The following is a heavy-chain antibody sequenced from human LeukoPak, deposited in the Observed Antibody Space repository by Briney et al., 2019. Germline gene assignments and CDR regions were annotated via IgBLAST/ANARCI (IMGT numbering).Heavy chain of an antibody. CDR3: ASANPRYYDFWSGYQNYFDY. CDR1: GYTFTSYG. Sequence: ASVKVSCKASGYTFTSYGISWVRQAPGQGLEWMGWISAYNGNTNYAQKLQGRVTMTTDTSTSTAYMELRSLRSDDTAVYYCASANPRYYDFWSGYQNYFDYWGQGTLVTVSS. D-gene: IGHD3-3*01. J-gene: IGHJ4*02. CDR2: ISAYNGNT. V-gene: IGHV1-18*01.